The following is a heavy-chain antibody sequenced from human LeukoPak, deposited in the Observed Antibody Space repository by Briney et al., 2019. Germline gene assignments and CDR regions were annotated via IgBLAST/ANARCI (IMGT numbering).Heavy chain of an antibody. D-gene: IGHD3-10*01. J-gene: IGHJ6*02. V-gene: IGHV3-48*03. CDR1: GFTFSNYE. Sequence: PGRSLRLSCAASGFTFSNYEMNWVRQAPGKGPEWISYIGGSGVTKRYAESVKGRFSISRDNAKNSLDLQMNSLRVEDTGVYYCARADYYGSPGHFGMDVWGRGTRSPSP. CDR3: ARADYYGSPGHFGMDV. CDR2: IGGSGVTK.